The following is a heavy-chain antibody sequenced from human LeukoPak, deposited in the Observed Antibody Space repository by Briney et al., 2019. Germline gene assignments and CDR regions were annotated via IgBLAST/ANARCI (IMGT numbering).Heavy chain of an antibody. CDR3: VRERSFFGENY. J-gene: IGHJ4*02. D-gene: IGHD3-10*01. CDR2: ISYSGST. CDR1: VDSIITSRYY. Sequence: SETLSLTCTVSVDSIITSRYYWAWIRQAPGKGLEWIGSISYSGSTNYDPSLKSRVTISVDTSKNQFSLQLSSVSAADTAFYYCVRERSFFGENYWGQGTLVTVSS. V-gene: IGHV4-39*02.